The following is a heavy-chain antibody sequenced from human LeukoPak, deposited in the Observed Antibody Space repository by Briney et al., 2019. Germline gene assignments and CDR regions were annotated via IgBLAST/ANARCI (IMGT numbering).Heavy chain of an antibody. V-gene: IGHV1-24*01. Sequence: ASVKVSCKVSGYTLTELSMHWVRQAPGKGLEWMGGFDPEDGETIYAQKFQGRVTMTEDTSTDTAYMELSSLRSEDTAVYYCATRRYYDSSGYYPPYYYGMDVWGQGTTVTVSS. D-gene: IGHD3-22*01. CDR1: GYTLTELS. CDR3: ATRRYYDSSGYYPPYYYGMDV. CDR2: FDPEDGET. J-gene: IGHJ6*02.